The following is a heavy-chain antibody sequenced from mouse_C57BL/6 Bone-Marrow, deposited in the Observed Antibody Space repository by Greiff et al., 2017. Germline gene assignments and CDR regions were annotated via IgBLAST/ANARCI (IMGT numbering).Heavy chain of an antibody. Sequence: EVKLQESGPGLVTPSQSLSLTCSVTGYSITSGYYWNWIRQFPGNKLEWMGYISYDGSNNYNPSLQNRISITRNTSKNQFFLKLNSVTTEYTATYYCARDYITTVVAFYWYFDVWGTGTTVTVSS. V-gene: IGHV3-6*01. CDR2: ISYDGSN. J-gene: IGHJ1*03. CDR3: ARDYITTVVAFYWYFDV. CDR1: GYSITSGYY. D-gene: IGHD1-1*01.